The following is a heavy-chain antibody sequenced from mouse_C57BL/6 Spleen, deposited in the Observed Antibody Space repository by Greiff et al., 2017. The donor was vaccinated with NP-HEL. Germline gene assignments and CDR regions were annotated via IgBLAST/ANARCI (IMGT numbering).Heavy chain of an antibody. CDR1: GYTFTSYW. Sequence: QVQLKQPGAELVMPGASVKLSCKASGYTFTSYWMHWVKQRPGQGLEWIGEIDPSDSYTNYNQKFKGKSTLTVDKSSSTAYMQLSSLTSEDSAVYYCARKAQTARYAMDYWGQGTSVTVSS. CDR2: IDPSDSYT. CDR3: ARKAQTARYAMDY. V-gene: IGHV1-69*01. J-gene: IGHJ4*01. D-gene: IGHD3-2*01.